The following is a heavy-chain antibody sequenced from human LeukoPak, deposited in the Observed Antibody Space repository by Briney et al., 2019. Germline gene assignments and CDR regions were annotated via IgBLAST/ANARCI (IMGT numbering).Heavy chain of an antibody. CDR3: SRDLSPQCSSGLCPSVDY. D-gene: IGHD3-22*01. CDR2: IKEDGSEE. V-gene: IGHV3-7*01. CDR1: GFTFSRFL. Sequence: GGSLRLSCGASGFTFSRFLMTWVRQAPGKGLEWVANIKEDGSEEYYVDSVKGRFTISRDNAKNSLYLQMDSLRAEDTAIYYCSRDLSPQCSSGLCPSVDYWGQGTLVAVSS. J-gene: IGHJ4*02.